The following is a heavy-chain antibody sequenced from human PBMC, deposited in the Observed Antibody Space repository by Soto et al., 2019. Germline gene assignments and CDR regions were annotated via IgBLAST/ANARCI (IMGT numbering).Heavy chain of an antibody. J-gene: IGHJ4*02. V-gene: IGHV3-74*01. Sequence: GGSLRLSCAASGFIFGSHWMHWVRQAPGKGLVWVSHIGPDGSNMRDADSVQGRFTISRDNARNTLYLQMNSLRDEDTAVYYCARDNNWSYDYWGQGILVTVSS. D-gene: IGHD1-1*01. CDR2: IGPDGSNM. CDR3: ARDNNWSYDY. CDR1: GFIFGSHW.